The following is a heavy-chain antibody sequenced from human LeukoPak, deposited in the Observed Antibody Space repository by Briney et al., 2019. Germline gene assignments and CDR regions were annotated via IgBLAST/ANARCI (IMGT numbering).Heavy chain of an antibody. V-gene: IGHV1-2*02. CDR1: GYTFTGYY. Sequence: ASVKVSCKASGYTFTGYYMHWVRQAPGQGLEWMGWINPNSGGTNYAQKVQGRVTMTRDTSISTAYMELSRLRSDDTAVYYCARIVSRFIPTVDYWGQGTLVTVSS. CDR2: INPNSGGT. CDR3: ARIVSRFIPTVDY. D-gene: IGHD3-16*01. J-gene: IGHJ4*02.